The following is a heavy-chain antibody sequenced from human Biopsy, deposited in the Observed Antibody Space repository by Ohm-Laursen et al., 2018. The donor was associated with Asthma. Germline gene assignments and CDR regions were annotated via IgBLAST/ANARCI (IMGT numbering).Heavy chain of an antibody. CDR1: GFVFSQCG. V-gene: IGHV3-30*03. CDR3: ARQSGQEYGDSIPFDT. Sequence: SSLRLSCSASGFVFSQCGMHWVRQGPGKGLEWVALVSSDGHNKYYEDSVKGRSTISRDNSRNRLYLQINSLTVEDSAVYFCARQSGQEYGDSIPFDTWGQGTKVAVSS. CDR2: VSSDGHNK. J-gene: IGHJ3*02. D-gene: IGHD3-22*01.